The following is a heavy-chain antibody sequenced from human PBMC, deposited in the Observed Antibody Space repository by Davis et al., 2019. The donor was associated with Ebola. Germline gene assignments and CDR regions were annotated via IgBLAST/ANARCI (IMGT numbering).Heavy chain of an antibody. J-gene: IGHJ3*02. Sequence: GESLKISCAASGFTFSDHYMDWVRQAPGQGLEWVARIRNKGNSYTTEYAASVKGRFTISRDDSENSHYLQMKSLKTEDTAVYYCARGLVGTAFRAFDIWGQGTMVTVSS. CDR2: IRNKGNSYTT. CDR1: GFTFSDHY. CDR3: ARGLVGTAFRAFDI. V-gene: IGHV3-72*01. D-gene: IGHD5-18*01.